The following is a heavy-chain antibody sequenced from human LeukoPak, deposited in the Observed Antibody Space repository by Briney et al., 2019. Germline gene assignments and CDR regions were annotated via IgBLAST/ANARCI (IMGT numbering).Heavy chain of an antibody. D-gene: IGHD3-10*01. J-gene: IGHJ6*04. CDR1: AFTFSSYG. CDR3: ARSTMVRGVTYYYYYGTDV. Sequence: GGSLRLSCTASAFTFSSYGMHWVRQAPGKGLEWVAVIWYDGSNKYYADSVKGRFTISRDNSKNTLYLQMNSLRAEDTAVYYCARSTMVRGVTYYYYYGTDVWGKGTTVTVSS. CDR2: IWYDGSNK. V-gene: IGHV3-33*01.